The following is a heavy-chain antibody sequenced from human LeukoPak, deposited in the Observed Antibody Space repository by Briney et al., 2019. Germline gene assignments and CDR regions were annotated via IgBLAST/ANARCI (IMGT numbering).Heavy chain of an antibody. V-gene: IGHV3-30-3*01. CDR2: ISFDGSNK. Sequence: PGGPLRLSCAASGFSFTNYAMHWVRQAPGKGLEWVAVISFDGSNKYYADSVKGRFTISRDNSKNTLYLQMNSLRAEDTAIYYCARDFSLYSWDLLPNYWGQGTLVTVSS. D-gene: IGHD1-26*01. CDR3: ARDFSLYSWDLLPNY. J-gene: IGHJ4*02. CDR1: GFSFTNYA.